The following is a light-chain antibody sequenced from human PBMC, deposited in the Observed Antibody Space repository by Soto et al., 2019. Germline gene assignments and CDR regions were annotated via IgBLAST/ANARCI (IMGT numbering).Light chain of an antibody. CDR2: EVS. J-gene: IGLJ3*02. CDR1: SSDVGGYNY. Sequence: QSVLTQPASVSESPGQSITIPCTGTSSDVGGYNYVSWYQQHPGKAPKLMIYEVSNRPSGVSNRFSGSKSGNTASLTISGLQAEDEADYYCSSYTTNSTWVFGGGTKLTVL. CDR3: SSYTTNSTWV. V-gene: IGLV2-14*03.